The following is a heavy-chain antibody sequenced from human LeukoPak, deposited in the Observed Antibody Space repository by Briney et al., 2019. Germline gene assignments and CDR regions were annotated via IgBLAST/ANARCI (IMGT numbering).Heavy chain of an antibody. CDR3: ARGGAAGGRATY. V-gene: IGHV3-7*01. Sequence: GGSLRLSCAASGFTVSANYMSWVRQAPGKGLEWVANINQDGSEKDYVDSVKGRFTISRDNAKNSLYLQMNSLRAEDTAVYYCARGGAAGGRATYWGQGTLVTVSS. D-gene: IGHD6-13*01. CDR1: GFTVSANY. J-gene: IGHJ4*02. CDR2: INQDGSEK.